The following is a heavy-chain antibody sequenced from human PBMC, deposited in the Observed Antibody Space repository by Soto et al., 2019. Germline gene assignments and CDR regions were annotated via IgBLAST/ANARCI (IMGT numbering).Heavy chain of an antibody. CDR2: LYHSGST. V-gene: IGHV4-4*02. CDR1: GGSISSDNW. CDR3: ARSTVTEDY. D-gene: IGHD4-17*01. J-gene: IGHJ4*02. Sequence: QVHLQESGPGLVKPSGTLSLTCAVSGGSISSDNWWSWVRQPPGKGLEWIGELYHSGSTNYKSSLKSRLTISVDKSKNQFSLKLSSVPAADTAVYYCARSTVTEDYWGQGTLVTVSS.